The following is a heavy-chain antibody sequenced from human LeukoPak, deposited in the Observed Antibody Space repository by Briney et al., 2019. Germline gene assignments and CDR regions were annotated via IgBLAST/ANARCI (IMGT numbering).Heavy chain of an antibody. CDR1: GYNFTSYW. CDR2: IYPGDSDT. J-gene: IGHJ3*01. CDR3: ARATVTDRTFDV. V-gene: IGHV5-51*01. D-gene: IGHD4-17*01. Sequence: GESLKISCKGSGYNFTSYWIGWVRQMPGEGLEWMGIIYPGDSDTRYSPSFQGQVTISADKSITTAYLQWSSLEASDTAMYYCARATVTDRTFDVWGQGTMVSVSS.